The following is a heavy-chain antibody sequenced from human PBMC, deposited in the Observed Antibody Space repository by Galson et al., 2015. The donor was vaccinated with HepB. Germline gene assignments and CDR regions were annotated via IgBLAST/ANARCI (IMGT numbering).Heavy chain of an antibody. CDR3: ARDIVGATPGAFDI. J-gene: IGHJ3*02. Sequence: SLRLSCAASGFTFSSYWMSWVRQAPGKGLEWVANIKQDGSEKYYVDSVKGRFTISRDNAKNSLYLQMNSLRAEDTAVYYCARDIVGATPGAFDIWGQGTMVTVSS. CDR1: GFTFSSYW. V-gene: IGHV3-7*03. D-gene: IGHD1-26*01. CDR2: IKQDGSEK.